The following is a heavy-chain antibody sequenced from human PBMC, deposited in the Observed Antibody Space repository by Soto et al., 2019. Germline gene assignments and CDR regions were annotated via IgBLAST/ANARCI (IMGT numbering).Heavy chain of an antibody. D-gene: IGHD5-18*01. CDR1: GGSIKSYY. V-gene: IGHV4-59*08. CDR2: IFYSGST. Sequence: SETLSLTCTVSGGSIKSYYWSWIRQSPGKGLEWIGYIFYSGSTKYNPSLQSRVLISIDTSNNQFSLKLSSVTAADTAVYYCARRYGSCFDYWGQGTLVTVSS. CDR3: ARRYGSCFDY. J-gene: IGHJ4*02.